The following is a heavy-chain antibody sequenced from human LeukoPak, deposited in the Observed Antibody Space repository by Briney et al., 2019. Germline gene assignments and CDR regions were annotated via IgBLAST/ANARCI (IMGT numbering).Heavy chain of an antibody. J-gene: IGHJ1*01. CDR3: AKPQYRAEYFQH. CDR2: IRYDGSNK. Sequence: GGSLRLSCAASGFTFSSYGMHWVRQAPGKGLEGVAFIRYDGSNKYYADSVKGRFTISRDNSKNTLYLQMNSLRAEDTAVYYCAKPQYRAEYFQHWGQGTLVTVSS. D-gene: IGHD2-2*02. CDR1: GFTFSSYG. V-gene: IGHV3-30*02.